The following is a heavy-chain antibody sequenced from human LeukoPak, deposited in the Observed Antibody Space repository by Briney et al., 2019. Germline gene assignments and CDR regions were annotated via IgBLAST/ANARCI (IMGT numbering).Heavy chain of an antibody. CDR1: GFTFSSFA. V-gene: IGHV3-30-3*01. J-gene: IGHJ4*02. Sequence: GGSLRLSCAASGFTFSSFAMPWVRQAPGKGLEWVGVISYDGSNKYYADSVKGRFTISRDNSKNTLYLQMNSLRAEDTAVYYCARPPRLIAVAGTFDYWGQGTLVTVSS. CDR2: ISYDGSNK. CDR3: ARPPRLIAVAGTFDY. D-gene: IGHD6-19*01.